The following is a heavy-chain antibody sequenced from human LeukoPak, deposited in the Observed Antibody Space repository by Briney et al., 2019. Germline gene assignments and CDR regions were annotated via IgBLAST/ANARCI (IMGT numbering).Heavy chain of an antibody. J-gene: IGHJ5*02. Sequence: SETLSLTCAVCGGSFSGYYWSWIRQPPGKGLEWIGEINHSGSTNYNPSLKSRVTISVDTSKNQFSLKLSSVTAADTAVYYCARGGAGYCSNTSCYWFDPWGQGTLVTVSS. V-gene: IGHV4-34*01. CDR3: ARGGAGYCSNTSCYWFDP. CDR1: GGSFSGYY. D-gene: IGHD2-2*01. CDR2: INHSGST.